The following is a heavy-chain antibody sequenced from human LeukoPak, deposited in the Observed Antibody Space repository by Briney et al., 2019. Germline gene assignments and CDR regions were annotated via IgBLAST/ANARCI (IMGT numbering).Heavy chain of an antibody. J-gene: IGHJ6*02. CDR3: ARATTGYSGSWHPGLGYYYYYGMDV. CDR2: INHSGST. CDR1: GGSFSGYY. D-gene: IGHD6-13*01. Sequence: PSETLSLTCAVYGGSFSGYYWSWIRQPPGKGLEWIGEINHSGSTNYNPSLKSRVTISVDTSKNQFSLKLSSVTAADTAVYHCARATTGYSGSWHPGLGYYYYYGMDVWGQGTTVTASS. V-gene: IGHV4-34*01.